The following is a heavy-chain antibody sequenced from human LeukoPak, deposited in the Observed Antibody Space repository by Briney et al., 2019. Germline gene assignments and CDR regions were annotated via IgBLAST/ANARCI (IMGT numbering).Heavy chain of an antibody. Sequence: GSLRLSCAASGFTFSSYAMSWVRQPPGKGLEWIGEINHSGGTNYNPSLKSRVTISVDTSKNQFSLKLSSVTAADTAVYYCARERNPNMVTFGGVIAAIDYWGQGTLVTVSS. V-gene: IGHV4-34*01. J-gene: IGHJ4*02. CDR3: ARERNPNMVTFGGVIAAIDY. D-gene: IGHD3-16*02. CDR1: GFTFSSYA. CDR2: INHSGGT.